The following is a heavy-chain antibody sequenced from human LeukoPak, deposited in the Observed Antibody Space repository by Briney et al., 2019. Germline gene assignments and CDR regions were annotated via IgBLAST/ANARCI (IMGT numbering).Heavy chain of an antibody. CDR1: GDSISSRSYY. Sequence: SETLSLTCTVSGDSISSRSYYWGWIRQPPGKGLEWIGSINYSGRTDYSPSLKSRLTMSVGTSNNHFSLRLRSVTAADTAVYYCVRYTVGTMYQYWGQGTLVTVSS. CDR2: INYSGRT. J-gene: IGHJ4*02. V-gene: IGHV4-39*02. CDR3: VRYTVGTMYQY. D-gene: IGHD1-7*01.